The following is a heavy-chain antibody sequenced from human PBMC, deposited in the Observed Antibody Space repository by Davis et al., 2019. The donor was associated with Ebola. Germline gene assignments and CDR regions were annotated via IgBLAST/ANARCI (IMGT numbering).Heavy chain of an antibody. V-gene: IGHV3-7*03. CDR3: AREAWYYDFWSGYYYYYYYGMDV. CDR2: IKQDGSEK. J-gene: IGHJ6*02. D-gene: IGHD3-3*01. Sequence: GESLKISCAASGFTFSSYWMSWVRQAPGKGLEWVANIKQDGSEKYYVDSVKGRFTISRDNAKNSLYLQMNSLRAEDTAVYYCAREAWYYDFWSGYYYYYYYGMDVWGQGTTVTVSS. CDR1: GFTFSSYW.